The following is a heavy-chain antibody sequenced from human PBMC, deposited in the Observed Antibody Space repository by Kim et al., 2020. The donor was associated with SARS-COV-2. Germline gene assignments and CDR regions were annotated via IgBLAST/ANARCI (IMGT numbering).Heavy chain of an antibody. CDR3: ASNDPYSGSYGGFDY. D-gene: IGHD1-26*01. CDR1: GFTFSSYG. V-gene: IGHV3-33*01. J-gene: IGHJ4*02. CDR2: IWYDGSNK. Sequence: GGSLRLSCAASGFTFSSYGMHWVRQAPGKGLEWVAVIWYDGSNKYYADSVKGRFTISRDNSKNTLYLQMNSLRAEDTAVYYCASNDPYSGSYGGFDYWGQGTLVTVSS.